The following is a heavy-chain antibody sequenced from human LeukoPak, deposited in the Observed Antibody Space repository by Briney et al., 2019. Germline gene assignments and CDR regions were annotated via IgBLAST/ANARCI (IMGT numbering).Heavy chain of an antibody. CDR3: ARGPTLRYLDYFDY. V-gene: IGHV1-18*01. CDR2: ISAYNGNT. D-gene: IGHD3-9*01. J-gene: IGHJ4*02. CDR1: GYTFTSYG. Sequence: GASVKVSCKASGYTFTSYGISWVRQAPGQGLEWMGWISAYNGNTNYAQKLQGRVTMTTDTSTSTAYMELRSLRSDDTAVCYCARGPTLRYLDYFDYWGQGTLVTVSS.